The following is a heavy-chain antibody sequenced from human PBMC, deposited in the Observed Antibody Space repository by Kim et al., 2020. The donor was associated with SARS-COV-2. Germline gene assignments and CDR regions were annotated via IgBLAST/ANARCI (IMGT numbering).Heavy chain of an antibody. V-gene: IGHV3-30*03. CDR2: MSHDGSNT. Sequence: GGSLRLSCAASAFRFSIYGMHWVRQAPGKGLEWVAVMSHDGSNTYYAESVKGRFTISRDNSKNTLYLQMNSLRAEDTAVYYCARDRAQYCGGDCYSWGRYYYGMDVGGQGTTVTVSS. J-gene: IGHJ6*02. CDR1: AFRFSIYG. D-gene: IGHD2-21*02. CDR3: ARDRAQYCGGDCYSWGRYYYGMDV.